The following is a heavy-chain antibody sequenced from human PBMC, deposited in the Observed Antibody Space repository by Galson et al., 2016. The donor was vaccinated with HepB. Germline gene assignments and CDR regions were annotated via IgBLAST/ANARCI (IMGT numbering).Heavy chain of an antibody. V-gene: IGHV1-8*01. Sequence: SVKVSCKASAYTFTNYDINWVRQATGQGLEWMGWMNPKSGNTGYAQKFQGRLTMTRNISISTAYMELNSLTSEDTAVYYCARVAVVVSGHWFDPWGQGTLVTVSS. D-gene: IGHD3-22*01. CDR1: AYTFTNYD. J-gene: IGHJ5*02. CDR3: ARVAVVVSGHWFDP. CDR2: MNPKSGNT.